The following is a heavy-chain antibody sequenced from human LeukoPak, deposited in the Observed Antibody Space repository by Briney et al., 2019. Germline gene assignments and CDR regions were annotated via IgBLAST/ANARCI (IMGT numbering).Heavy chain of an antibody. V-gene: IGHV3-74*01. CDR2: INSDGSST. CDR3: ASDSTYYYDSSGYYRRDY. CDR1: GFIFNSYW. D-gene: IGHD3-22*01. J-gene: IGHJ4*02. Sequence: GGSLRLSCAASGFIFNSYWMSWVRQAPGKGLVWVSRINSDGSSTSYADSVKGRFTISRDNAKNTLYLQMNSLRAEDTAVYYCASDSTYYYDSSGYYRRDYWGQGTLVTVSS.